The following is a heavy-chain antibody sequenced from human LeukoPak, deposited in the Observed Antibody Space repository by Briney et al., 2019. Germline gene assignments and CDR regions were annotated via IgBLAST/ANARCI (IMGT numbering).Heavy chain of an antibody. Sequence: GGSLRLSCAVSGFTFSSYSMNWVRQAPGKGLEWVSYISSSSSTIYYADSVKGRFTISRDNAKNSLYLQMNSLRDEDTAVYYCARKYYYDSSGYIYWGQGTLVTVSS. CDR2: ISSSSSTI. CDR1: GFTFSSYS. D-gene: IGHD3-22*01. CDR3: ARKYYYDSSGYIY. J-gene: IGHJ4*02. V-gene: IGHV3-48*02.